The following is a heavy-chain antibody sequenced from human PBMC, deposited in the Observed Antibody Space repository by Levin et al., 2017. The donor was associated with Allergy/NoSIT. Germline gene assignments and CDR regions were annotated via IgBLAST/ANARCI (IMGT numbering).Heavy chain of an antibody. V-gene: IGHV3-13*04. CDR3: ARGTGFDAFDI. J-gene: IGHJ3*02. CDR2: IGTAGDT. Sequence: LSLTCAASGFTFSSYDMHWVRQATGKGLEWVSAIGTAGDTYYPGSVKGRFTISRENAKNSLYLQMNSLRAGDTAVYYCARGTGFDAFDIWGQGTMVTVSS. D-gene: IGHD2-2*01. CDR1: GFTFSSYD.